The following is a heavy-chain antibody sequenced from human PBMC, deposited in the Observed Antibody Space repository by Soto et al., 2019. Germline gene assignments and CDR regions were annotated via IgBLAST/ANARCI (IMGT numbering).Heavy chain of an antibody. D-gene: IGHD6-6*01. CDR2: IYLGDFDT. J-gene: IGHJ4*02. V-gene: IGHV5-51*01. CDR3: ARGGTSSSRLFDY. CDR1: GYTFTNYW. Sequence: EVQLVQSGAEVKEPGESLKISCKGSGYTFTNYWIGWLRQMPGKGLEWMGIIYLGDFDTRYSPSFQGQVTISADRSITTAYLQWSSLKASDTAIYYCARGGTSSSRLFDYWGQGTLLTVSS.